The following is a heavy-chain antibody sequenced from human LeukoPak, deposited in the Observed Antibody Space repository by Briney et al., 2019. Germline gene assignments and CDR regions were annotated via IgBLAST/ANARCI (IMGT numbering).Heavy chain of an antibody. CDR2: IYYSGST. CDR3: ARSPRFGELDY. V-gene: IGHV4-28*06. D-gene: IGHD3-10*01. J-gene: IGHJ4*02. CDR1: GGSISSSNW. Sequence: SETLSLTRTVSGGSISSSNWWGWIRQPPGKGLEWIGYIYYSGSTNYNPSLKSRVTMSVDTSKNQFSLKLSSVTALDTAVYYCARSPRFGELDYWGQGTLVTVSS.